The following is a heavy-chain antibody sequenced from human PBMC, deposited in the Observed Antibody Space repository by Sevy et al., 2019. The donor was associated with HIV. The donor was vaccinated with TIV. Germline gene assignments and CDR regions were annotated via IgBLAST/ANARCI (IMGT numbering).Heavy chain of an antibody. CDR2: ISPMNGDT. J-gene: IGHJ4*02. CDR1: GYTFTGYY. D-gene: IGHD2-15*01. CDR3: ARAYCSDGSCYEGAY. V-gene: IGHV1-2*06. Sequence: ASVKVSGKASGYTFTGYYIHWVRQAPGQGLEWMGRISPMNGDTDYAQKFQGRVTMTRDTSISAAYLDVTRLRSDDTATYYCARAYCSDGSCYEGAYWGQGTLVTVSS.